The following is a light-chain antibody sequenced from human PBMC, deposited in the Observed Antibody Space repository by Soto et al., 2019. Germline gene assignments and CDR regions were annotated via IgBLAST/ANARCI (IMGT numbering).Light chain of an antibody. V-gene: IGKV3-20*01. J-gene: IGKJ1*01. CDR1: PSVSSSY. CDR3: QQYDSAPPFA. CDR2: GAS. Sequence: IVSTQTPGTLSLSPGGRGTLTCGASPSVSSSYLAWYQQKPGQAPRLIIYGASSRATGIPDRCGSSGSGTNYTLTISRLQPEDVAAYYCQQYDSAPPFAFSQGTKVDIK.